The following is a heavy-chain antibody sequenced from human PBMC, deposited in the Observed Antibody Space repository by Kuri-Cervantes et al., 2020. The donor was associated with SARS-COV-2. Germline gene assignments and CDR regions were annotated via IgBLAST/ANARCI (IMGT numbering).Heavy chain of an antibody. Sequence: ASVKVSCKAPGYTFTSYYMHWVRQAPGQGLEWMGIINPSGGSTSYAQKFQSRVTMTRDTSTSTVYMELSSLRSEDTAVYYCARESWGVAVAEMRIGYWGQGTLVTVSS. CDR2: INPSGGST. D-gene: IGHD6-19*01. CDR1: GYTFTSYY. J-gene: IGHJ4*02. V-gene: IGHV1-46*01. CDR3: ARESWGVAVAEMRIGY.